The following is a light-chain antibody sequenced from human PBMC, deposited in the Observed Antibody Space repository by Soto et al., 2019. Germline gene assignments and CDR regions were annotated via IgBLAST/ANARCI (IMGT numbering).Light chain of an antibody. Sequence: DIQMTQSPSSVSASVGDRVTITCRASQAIDSWLAWYQQKPGEAPKLLIFTGSLLHSGVPPRFSGSGSGTDFTLTISSLQPEDFATHYCQQTRSFPPTFGQGTKV. CDR2: TGS. CDR1: QAIDSW. J-gene: IGKJ1*01. CDR3: QQTRSFPPT. V-gene: IGKV1-12*01.